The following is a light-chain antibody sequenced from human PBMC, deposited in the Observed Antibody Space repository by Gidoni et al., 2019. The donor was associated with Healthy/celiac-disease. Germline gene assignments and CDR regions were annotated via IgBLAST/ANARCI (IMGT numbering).Light chain of an antibody. CDR2: GNS. CDR1: SSNIWAGYD. J-gene: IGLJ2*01. CDR3: QSYDSSLSGDVV. V-gene: IGLV1-40*01. Sequence: QSVLTQPPSVPGAPGQRVTISCTGSSSNIWAGYDVHWYQQLPGTAPKLLIYGNSNRPSGVPDRFAGSKSGTSASLAITGLQAEDEADYYCQSYDSSLSGDVVFGGGTKLTVL.